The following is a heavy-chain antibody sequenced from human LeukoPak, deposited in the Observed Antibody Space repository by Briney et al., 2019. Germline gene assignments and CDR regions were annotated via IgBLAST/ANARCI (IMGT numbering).Heavy chain of an antibody. CDR3: AKLNYGQFDY. V-gene: IGHV1-18*01. CDR1: GYPFTSYY. D-gene: IGHD3-10*01. Sequence: ASVKVSCKASGYPFTSYYINWVRQAPGQGLEWMGWISAYNGDTNYAQNLQGRVTMTTDTSTDTAYMELRSLRSDDTAVYYCAKLNYGQFDYWGQGTLVTVSS. J-gene: IGHJ4*02. CDR2: ISAYNGDT.